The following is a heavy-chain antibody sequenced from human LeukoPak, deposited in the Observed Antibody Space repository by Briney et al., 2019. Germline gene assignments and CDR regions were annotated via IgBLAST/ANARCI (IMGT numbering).Heavy chain of an antibody. J-gene: IGHJ4*02. CDR3: AKDWGIIVVVSLDY. Sequence: GGSLRLSCAASGFTVSSNYMSWVRQAPGKGLEWVSAISGSGGSTYYADSVKGRFTISRDNSKNTLYLQMNSLRAEDTAVYYCAKDWGIIVVVSLDYWGQGTLVTVSS. CDR1: GFTVSSNY. V-gene: IGHV3-23*01. CDR2: ISGSGGST. D-gene: IGHD2-2*01.